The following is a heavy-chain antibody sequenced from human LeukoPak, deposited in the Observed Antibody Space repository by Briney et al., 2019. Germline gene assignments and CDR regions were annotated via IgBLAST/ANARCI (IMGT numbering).Heavy chain of an antibody. V-gene: IGHV1-69*04. J-gene: IGHJ6*02. D-gene: IGHD5-24*01. Sequence: SVKVSCKASGGTFSSYAISWVRQAPGQGLEWMGRIIPIFGIANYAQKFQGRVTITADKSTSTAYMELSSLRSEDTAVYYCARVEMATTSWGYYYYYYGMDVWGQGTTVTVSS. CDR1: GGTFSSYA. CDR3: ARVEMATTSWGYYYYYYGMDV. CDR2: IIPIFGIA.